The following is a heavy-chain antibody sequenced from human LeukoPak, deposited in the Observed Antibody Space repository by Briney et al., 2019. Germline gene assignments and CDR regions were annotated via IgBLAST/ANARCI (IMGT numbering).Heavy chain of an antibody. CDR3: ARVGYYYGSGKQMNFDY. J-gene: IGHJ4*02. CDR2: ISSSGSTI. V-gene: IGHV3-48*03. D-gene: IGHD3-10*01. CDR1: GFTFSSYE. Sequence: GGSLRLSCAASGFTFSSYEMNWVRQAPGKGLEWVSYISSSGSTIYYADSVKGRFTISRDNAKNSLYLQMNSLRAEDTAVYYCARVGYYYGSGKQMNFDYWGQGTLVTVSS.